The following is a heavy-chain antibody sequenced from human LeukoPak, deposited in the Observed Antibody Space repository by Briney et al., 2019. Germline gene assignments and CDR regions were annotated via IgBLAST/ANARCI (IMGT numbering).Heavy chain of an antibody. Sequence: SGPTLANSTQTLTLTCTFSGFSLSTSAVGVGWIRQPPVKVLEWLALIYWDDDKRYSPSLKSRLTITKDTSKNQVVLTMTNMDPVDTATYYCAHSGLVDYNALHYFDYWGQGTLVTVSS. CDR2: IYWDDDK. CDR1: GFSLSTSAVG. V-gene: IGHV2-5*02. D-gene: IGHD4-11*01. J-gene: IGHJ4*02. CDR3: AHSGLVDYNALHYFDY.